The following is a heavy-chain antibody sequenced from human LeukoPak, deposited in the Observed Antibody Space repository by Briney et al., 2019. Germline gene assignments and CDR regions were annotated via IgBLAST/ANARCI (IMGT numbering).Heavy chain of an antibody. CDR2: ISSSSSYI. J-gene: IGHJ4*02. CDR3: ARSGSYYRVCD. CDR1: GFTFSSYW. V-gene: IGHV3-21*01. Sequence: PGGSLRLSCAASGFTFSSYWMSWVRQAPGKGLEWVSSISSSSSYIYYADSVKGRFTISRDNAKNSLYLQMNSLRAEDTAVYYCARSGSYYRVCDWGQGTLVTVSS. D-gene: IGHD1-26*01.